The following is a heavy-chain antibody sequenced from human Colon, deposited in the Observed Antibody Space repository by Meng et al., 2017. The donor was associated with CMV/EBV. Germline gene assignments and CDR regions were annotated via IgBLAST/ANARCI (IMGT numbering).Heavy chain of an antibody. CDR1: RFRFSDFW. D-gene: IGHD6-13*01. CDR2: IKQDGSEK. CDR3: ARVGAARSLGY. J-gene: IGHJ4*02. Sequence: GGSLRLSCTVSRFRFSDFWMNWVRQAPGKGLEWVANIKQDGSEKYYVDSVKGRFTISRDNAKNSLYLQMNSLRAEDTAVYFCARVGAARSLGYWGQGTLVTVSS. V-gene: IGHV3-7*01.